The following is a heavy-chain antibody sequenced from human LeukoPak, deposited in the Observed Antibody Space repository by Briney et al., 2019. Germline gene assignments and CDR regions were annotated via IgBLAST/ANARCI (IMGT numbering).Heavy chain of an antibody. Sequence: GGSVRLSCEASGFTFSRYCMHWVRHARGKGLVWVSRINTEESSTSYADAVRGQFTSSRDNAKNTLYLQMNSLRAEDTAVYYCAAGVSLYYWGQGTLVTVSS. CDR3: AAGVSLYY. CDR2: INTEESST. CDR1: GFTFSRYC. V-gene: IGHV3-74*01. D-gene: IGHD3-3*01. J-gene: IGHJ4*02.